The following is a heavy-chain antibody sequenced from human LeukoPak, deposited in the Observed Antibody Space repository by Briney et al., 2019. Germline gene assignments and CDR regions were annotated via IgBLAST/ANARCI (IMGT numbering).Heavy chain of an antibody. J-gene: IGHJ4*02. Sequence: GGSLRLSCAASGFTFSSYGMHWVRQAPGKGLEWVAVIWYDGSNKYYADSVKGRFTISRDNSKNTLYLQMNSLRAEDTAVYYCAKARGITIFGILIDYWGQGTLVTVSS. CDR3: AKARGITIFGILIDY. V-gene: IGHV3-33*06. CDR2: IWYDGSNK. D-gene: IGHD3-3*01. CDR1: GFTFSSYG.